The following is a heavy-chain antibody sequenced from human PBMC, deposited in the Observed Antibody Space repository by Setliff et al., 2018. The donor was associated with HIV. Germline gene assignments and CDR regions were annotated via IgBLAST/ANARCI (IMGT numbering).Heavy chain of an antibody. D-gene: IGHD3-22*01. CDR2: INAGSGNT. CDR1: GYSFSNFA. V-gene: IGHV1-3*01. J-gene: IGHJ5*02. Sequence: ASVKVSCKASGYSFSNFAIHWVRQAPGQRLEWLGWINAGSGNTRYSQKFRDRVTITRDTSADTVYMELSSLRSEDTAVYYCARDRCDSVKCYLYNWFDPWGQGTLVTVSS. CDR3: ARDRCDSVKCYLYNWFDP.